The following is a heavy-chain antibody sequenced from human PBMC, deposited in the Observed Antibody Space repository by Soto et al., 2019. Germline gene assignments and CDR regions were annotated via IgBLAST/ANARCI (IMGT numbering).Heavy chain of an antibody. D-gene: IGHD2-8*01. CDR3: AKCPLIYYFDD. J-gene: IGHJ4*02. V-gene: IGHV3-23*01. CDR1: GFTFSSYA. CDR2: ISGSGGST. Sequence: GESLKISCAASGFTFSSYAMSWVRQAPGKGLDWVSAISGSGGSTYYADSVKGRFTISRDNSKNTLYLQMNSLRAEDTAVYYCAKCPLIYYFDDWGQGPLVTVSS.